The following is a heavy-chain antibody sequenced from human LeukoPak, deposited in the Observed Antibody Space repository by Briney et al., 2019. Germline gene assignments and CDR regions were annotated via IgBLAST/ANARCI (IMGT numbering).Heavy chain of an antibody. CDR1: GGTFSSYA. CDR3: ARGLYYDFWSGPPGKTYYYYMDV. V-gene: IGHV1-69*05. Sequence: SVKVSCKASGGTFSSYAISWVRQAPGQGLEWMGGIIPIFGTANYAQKFQGRVTITTDESTSTAYMELSSLRSKDTAVYYCARGLYYDFWSGPPGKTYYYYMDVWGKGTTVTVSS. CDR2: IIPIFGTA. D-gene: IGHD3-3*01. J-gene: IGHJ6*03.